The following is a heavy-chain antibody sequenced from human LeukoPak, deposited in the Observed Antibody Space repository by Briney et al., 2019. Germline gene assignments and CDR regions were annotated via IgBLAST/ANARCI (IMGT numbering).Heavy chain of an antibody. Sequence: PGGSLRLSCAASGFTFSSFAMTWVRQAPGKGLEWVSAISATGGSTYYAGYVKGRFTISRDNSKNTLFLQMNRLRAEDTAVYYCAKEPDDILTGYCDHWGQGTLVTVSA. CDR3: AKEPDDILTGYCDH. CDR1: GFTFSSFA. D-gene: IGHD3-9*01. J-gene: IGHJ5*02. CDR2: ISATGGST. V-gene: IGHV3-23*01.